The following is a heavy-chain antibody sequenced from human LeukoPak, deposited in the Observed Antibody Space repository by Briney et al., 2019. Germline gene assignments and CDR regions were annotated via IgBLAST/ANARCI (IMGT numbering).Heavy chain of an antibody. CDR2: IYTSGST. J-gene: IGHJ5*02. D-gene: IGHD6-13*01. V-gene: IGHV4-4*07. CDR3: ARAGIGAAGSPGVDFDP. CDR1: GGSISSYY. Sequence: SETLSLTCTVSGGSISSYYWSWIRQPAGKGLEWIGRIYTSGSTNYNPSLKSRVTRSVATSTNQFSLKLSSETAADTDVYYCARAGIGAAGSPGVDFDPWAQGTLVTVSS.